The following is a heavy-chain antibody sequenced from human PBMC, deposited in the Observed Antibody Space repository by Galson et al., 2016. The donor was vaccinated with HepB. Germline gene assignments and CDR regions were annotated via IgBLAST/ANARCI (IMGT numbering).Heavy chain of an antibody. D-gene: IGHD3/OR15-3a*01. V-gene: IGHV3-23*01. CDR1: GFTFSYHV. CDR3: ARPDWEDGKSYDGVDV. CDR2: ITGRGT. Sequence: SLRLSCAASGFTFSYHVMSWVRQAPGRGLEWVSTITGRGTFSADSVTGRFTISRDDSKDTLYLQMNSPRDDDTALYFCARPDWEDGKSYDGVDVWGQGATVIVSS. J-gene: IGHJ6*02.